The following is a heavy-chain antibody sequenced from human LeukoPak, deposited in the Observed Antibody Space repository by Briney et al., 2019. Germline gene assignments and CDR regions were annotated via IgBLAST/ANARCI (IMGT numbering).Heavy chain of an antibody. V-gene: IGHV1-18*01. J-gene: IGHJ5*02. CDR1: GYTFTSYG. CDR2: ISAYNGNT. D-gene: IGHD1-26*01. Sequence: GASVKVSCKASGYTFTSYGISWVRQAPGQGLEWMGWISAYNGNTNYAQKLQGRVTMTTDTSTSTAYMELRSLRSDDTAVYYCARDRYSRASSEVFDPWGQGTLVTVSS. CDR3: ARDRYSRASSEVFDP.